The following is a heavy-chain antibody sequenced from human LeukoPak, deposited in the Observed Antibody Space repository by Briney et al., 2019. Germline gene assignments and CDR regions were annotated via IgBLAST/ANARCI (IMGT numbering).Heavy chain of an antibody. D-gene: IGHD6-13*01. CDR1: GFTFSSNA. CDR3: AGYSSSWSSFVY. CDR2: ISYDGSKT. V-gene: IGHV3-30-3*01. Sequence: PGGSLRLSCSASGFTFSSNAMHWVRQAPGKGLEWVAVISYDGSKTSYADSVKDRFTISRDNSKSTLYLQMNSLRAEDTALYYCAGYSSSWSSFVYWGQGILVTVSS. J-gene: IGHJ4*02.